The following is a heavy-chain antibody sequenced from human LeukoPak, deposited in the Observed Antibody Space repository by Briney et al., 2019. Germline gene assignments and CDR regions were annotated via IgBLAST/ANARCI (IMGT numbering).Heavy chain of an antibody. CDR1: GGSFSGYY. V-gene: IGHV4-34*01. CDR3: ARVRVVVVDFDY. D-gene: IGHD2-15*01. Sequence: PSETLSLTCAVYGGSFSGYYWSWIRQPPGKGLEWIGEINHSGSTNYNPSLKSRVTISVDTSKNQFSLKLSSVTAADTAEYYCARVRVVVVDFDYWGQGTLVTVSS. J-gene: IGHJ4*02. CDR2: INHSGST.